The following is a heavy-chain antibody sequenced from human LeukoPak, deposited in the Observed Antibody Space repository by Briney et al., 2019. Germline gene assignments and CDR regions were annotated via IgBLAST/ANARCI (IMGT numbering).Heavy chain of an antibody. J-gene: IGHJ4*02. D-gene: IGHD2/OR15-2a*01. Sequence: SETLSLTCTVSGGSISSYYWSWIRQPPGKGLEWIGYIYYSGSTNYNPSLKSRVTISVDTSKNQFSLKLSSVTAADTAVYYCARGPPKEGLSDYWGQGTLVTVSS. CDR3: ARGPPKEGLSDY. V-gene: IGHV4-59*01. CDR2: IYYSGST. CDR1: GGSISSYY.